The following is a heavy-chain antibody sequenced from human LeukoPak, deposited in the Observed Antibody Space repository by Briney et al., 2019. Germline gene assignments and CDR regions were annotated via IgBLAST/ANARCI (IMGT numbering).Heavy chain of an antibody. Sequence: GGSLRLSCAASGFTFSSYGMHWVRQAPGKGPEWVAFIRYDGSNKYYADSVKGRFTISRDNSKNTLYLQMNSLRAEDTAVYYCAKPSHYYDSSGYYFNSVAFDIWGQGTMVTVSS. J-gene: IGHJ3*02. CDR1: GFTFSSYG. D-gene: IGHD3-22*01. CDR3: AKPSHYYDSSGYYFNSVAFDI. CDR2: IRYDGSNK. V-gene: IGHV3-30*02.